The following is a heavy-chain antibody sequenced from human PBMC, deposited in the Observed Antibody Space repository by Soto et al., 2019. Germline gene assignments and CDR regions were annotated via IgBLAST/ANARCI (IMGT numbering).Heavy chain of an antibody. D-gene: IGHD4-4*01. J-gene: IGHJ6*03. V-gene: IGHV3-66*01. CDR1: GFTVSSNY. Sequence: GGSLRLSCAASGFTVSSNYMSWVRQAPGKGLEWVSVIYSGGSTYYADSVKGRFTISRDNSKNTLYLQMNSLRAEDTAVYYCAREGGDNMTTVTSDYYYYYMDVWGKGTTVTVSS. CDR3: AREGGDNMTTVTSDYYYYYMDV. CDR2: IYSGGST.